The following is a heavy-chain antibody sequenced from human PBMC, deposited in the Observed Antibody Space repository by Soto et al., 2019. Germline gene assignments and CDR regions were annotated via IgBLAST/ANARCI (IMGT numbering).Heavy chain of an antibody. D-gene: IGHD3-10*01. Sequence: PSETLSLTCTVSGGSVSSGSYYWSWIRQPPGKGLEWIGYVYYSGSTNYNPSLKSRVTISVDTSKNQFSLKLSSVTAADTAVYYCARDAYFGSGALDYWGQGTLVTVS. J-gene: IGHJ4*02. V-gene: IGHV4-61*01. CDR3: ARDAYFGSGALDY. CDR1: GGSVSSGSYY. CDR2: VYYSGST.